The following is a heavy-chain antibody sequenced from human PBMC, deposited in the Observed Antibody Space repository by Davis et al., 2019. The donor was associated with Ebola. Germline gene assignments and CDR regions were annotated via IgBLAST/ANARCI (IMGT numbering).Heavy chain of an antibody. CDR2: ISAYNGNT. Sequence: ASVKVFCKASGYTFTSYGISWVRQAPGQGLEWMGWISAYNGNTNYAQKLQGRVTMTTDTSTSTAYMELRSLRSDDTAVYYCARGYCSSTSCYEYYYYMDVWGKGTTVTVSS. CDR3: ARGYCSSTSCYEYYYYMDV. J-gene: IGHJ6*03. CDR1: GYTFTSYG. D-gene: IGHD2-2*01. V-gene: IGHV1-18*04.